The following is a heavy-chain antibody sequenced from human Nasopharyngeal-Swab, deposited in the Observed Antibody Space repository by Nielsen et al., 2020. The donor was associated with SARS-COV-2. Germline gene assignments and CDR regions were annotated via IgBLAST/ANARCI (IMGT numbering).Heavy chain of an antibody. CDR2: ISWNSGSI. J-gene: IGHJ6*03. D-gene: IGHD2-2*01. Sequence: LSLTCAASGFTFDDYAMHWVRQAPGKGLEWVSGISWNSGSIGYADSVKGRFTISRDNAKNSLYLQMNSLRAEDTAVYHCAREERYCSSTSCYGYYYYMDVWGKGTTVTVSS. CDR3: AREERYCSSTSCYGYYYYMDV. V-gene: IGHV3-9*01. CDR1: GFTFDDYA.